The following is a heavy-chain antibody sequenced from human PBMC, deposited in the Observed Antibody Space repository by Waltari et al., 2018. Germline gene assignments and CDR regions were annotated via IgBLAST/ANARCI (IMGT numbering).Heavy chain of an antibody. V-gene: IGHV1-69*10. CDR2: IIPILGIA. CDR1: GGTFSSYA. D-gene: IGHD2-21*01. CDR3: ARWYSGGDCYSGYYFDY. Sequence: QVQLVQSGAEVKKPGSSVKVSCKASGGTFSSYAISWVRQAPGQGLEWMGGIIPILGIANYAQKFQGRVTITADKSTSTAYMELSSLRSEDTAVYYCARWYSGGDCYSGYYFDYWGQGTLVTVSS. J-gene: IGHJ4*02.